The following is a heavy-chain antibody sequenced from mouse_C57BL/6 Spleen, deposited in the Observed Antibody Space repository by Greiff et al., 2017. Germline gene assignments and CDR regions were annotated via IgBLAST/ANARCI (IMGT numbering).Heavy chain of an antibody. CDR3: AREGASYYYGSSYGYFDV. Sequence: VQLQQSDAELVKPGASVKISCKVSGYTFTDHTIHWMKQRPEQGLEWIGYIYPRDGSTKYNEKFKGKATLTADKSSSTAYMQLNSLTSEDSAVYFCAREGASYYYGSSYGYFDVWGTGTTVTVSS. V-gene: IGHV1-78*01. CDR1: GYTFTDHT. CDR2: IYPRDGST. D-gene: IGHD1-1*01. J-gene: IGHJ1*03.